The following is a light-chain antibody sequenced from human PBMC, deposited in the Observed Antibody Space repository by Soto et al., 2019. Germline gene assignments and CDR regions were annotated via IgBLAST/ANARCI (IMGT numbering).Light chain of an antibody. CDR3: QQYYATPPYT. V-gene: IGKV4-1*01. Sequence: DIVMTQSPDSLAVSLGERATINCKSSQSVLYSSNNKNYLAWYPQKPGQPPKLLIYWASTRESGVPDRFSGSGSGTDFTLTSSSLQAEDVAVYYCQQYYATPPYTFGQGTKVEIK. CDR1: QSVLYSSNNKNY. J-gene: IGKJ2*01. CDR2: WAS.